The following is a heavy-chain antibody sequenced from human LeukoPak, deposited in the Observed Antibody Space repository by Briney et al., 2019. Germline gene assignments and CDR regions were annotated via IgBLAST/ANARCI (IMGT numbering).Heavy chain of an antibody. CDR3: AKSNGVDRNGYNSDYFDY. CDR2: ISGSGGTT. CDR1: GFTFTTYT. D-gene: IGHD5-24*01. Sequence: PGGFLRLSCAASGFTFTTYTMSWVHQAPGKGLAWVSAISGSGGTTYYADSVKGRFTISRDNSKNMLYLQMNSLRAEDTAVYYCAKSNGVDRNGYNSDYFDYWGQGTLVTVSS. V-gene: IGHV3-23*01. J-gene: IGHJ4*02.